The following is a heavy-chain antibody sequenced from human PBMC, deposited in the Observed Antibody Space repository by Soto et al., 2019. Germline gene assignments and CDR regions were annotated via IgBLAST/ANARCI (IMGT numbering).Heavy chain of an antibody. CDR2: MVASGSS. CDR3: AREGFDHRPDY. CDR1: GDSISSPNW. J-gene: IGHJ4*02. V-gene: IGHV4-4*02. Sequence: QVQLQESGPGLVKPSETLSLTCAVSGDSISSPNWWSWYRQPPGKGLELIGEMVASGSSNYNPSRNGRVTISLDTSKNHFSLKLTSLAAADTAIYYCAREGFDHRPDYWGQGIPVTVSS.